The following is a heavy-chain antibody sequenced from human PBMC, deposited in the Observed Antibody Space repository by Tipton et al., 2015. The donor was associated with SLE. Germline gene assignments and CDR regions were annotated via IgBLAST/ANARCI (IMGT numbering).Heavy chain of an antibody. J-gene: IGHJ4*02. D-gene: IGHD6-13*01. V-gene: IGHV3-7*04. CDR1: GFTVSSNF. CDR3: VRAIAAAASY. CDR2: INQDGSVK. Sequence: SLRLSCVASGFTVSSNFMTWVRQAPGKGLEWVANINQDGSVKYSVDSVKGRFTISRDNAKNSLYLQMNSLRDEDTAVYYCVRAIAAAASYWGQGTLVSVSS.